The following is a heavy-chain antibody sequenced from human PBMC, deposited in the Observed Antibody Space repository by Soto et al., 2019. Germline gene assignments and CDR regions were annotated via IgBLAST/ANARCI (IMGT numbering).Heavy chain of an antibody. Sequence: EVQLVESGGGLVKPGGSLRLSCTASGFTFSSYSMNWVRQAPGKGLEWVSSISSSSSYIYYADSVKGRFTISRDNAKNPQYLQMNSLRAEDTAVYYCARGGGTTVVTDSGYWGQGTLVTVSS. V-gene: IGHV3-21*01. CDR3: ARGGGTTVVTDSGY. D-gene: IGHD4-17*01. CDR1: GFTFSSYS. CDR2: ISSSSSYI. J-gene: IGHJ4*02.